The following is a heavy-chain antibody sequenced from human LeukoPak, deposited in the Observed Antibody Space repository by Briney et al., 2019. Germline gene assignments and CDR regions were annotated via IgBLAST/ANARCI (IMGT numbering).Heavy chain of an antibody. Sequence: SETLSLTCTVSGGSISSYYWSWIRQPAGKGLEWIGRIYTSGSTNYNPSLKSRVTMSVDTPKNQFSLKLSSVTAADTAVYYGARVIRDGYNYYFDYWGQGTLVTVSS. V-gene: IGHV4-4*07. D-gene: IGHD5-24*01. J-gene: IGHJ4*02. CDR3: ARVIRDGYNYYFDY. CDR2: IYTSGST. CDR1: GGSISSYY.